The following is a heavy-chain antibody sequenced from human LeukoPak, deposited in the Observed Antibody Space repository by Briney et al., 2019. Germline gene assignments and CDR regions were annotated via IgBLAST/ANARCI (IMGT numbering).Heavy chain of an antibody. D-gene: IGHD6-13*01. CDR2: IRYDGFNK. Sequence: PGGSLRLSCAASGFTFSSYGIHWVRQAPGKGLEWVAFIRYDGFNKYYTDSVKGRFTISRDNSKNTLYLQMNSLRAEDTAVYYCARDLPYSSSFGFDYWGQGTLVTVSS. CDR1: GFTFSSYG. J-gene: IGHJ4*02. CDR3: ARDLPYSSSFGFDY. V-gene: IGHV3-30*02.